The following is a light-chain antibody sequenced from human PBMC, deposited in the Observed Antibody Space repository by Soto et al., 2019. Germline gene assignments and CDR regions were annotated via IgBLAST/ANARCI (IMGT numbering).Light chain of an antibody. CDR1: SSDVGGYNY. CDR2: DVS. J-gene: IGLJ3*02. CDR3: SSYTSSSTPSWV. V-gene: IGLV2-14*01. Sequence: QSALTQPASVSGSPGQSITISCTGTSSDVGGYNYVSWYQQHPGKAPKLMIYDVSNRPSGVSNRFSGSKSGNTASLTISGLHAEDEADYYCSSYTSSSTPSWVFGGGTKVTVL.